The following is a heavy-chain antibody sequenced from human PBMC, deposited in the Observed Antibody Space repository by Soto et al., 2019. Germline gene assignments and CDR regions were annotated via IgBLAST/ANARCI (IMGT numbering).Heavy chain of an antibody. Sequence: QVQLQESGPGLVKPSQTLSLTCTVSGGSISTVDYWWSWIRQSPDMGLEWIGHIYDGGRTYNNPSLESRVTMSVDTSKSRLSLTLSSVSAADTAVYYCARGQSGDKVDSWGQGTLVTVSS. CDR1: GGSISTVDYW. J-gene: IGHJ4*02. CDR3: ARGQSGDKVDS. D-gene: IGHD7-27*01. V-gene: IGHV4-30-4*01. CDR2: IYDGGRT.